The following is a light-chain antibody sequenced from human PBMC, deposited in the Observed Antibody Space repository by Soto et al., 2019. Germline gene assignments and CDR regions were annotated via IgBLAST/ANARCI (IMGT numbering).Light chain of an antibody. V-gene: IGKV1-39*01. Sequence: DIQIIQSPSSLSASVGDRVTITCRASQSISSYLNWYQQKPGKAPKLLIYAASSLQSGVPSRFSGSGSGTDFTLTISSLQPADFETYYCQQSYSTWTFGQGTKVDIK. J-gene: IGKJ1*01. CDR1: QSISSY. CDR3: QQSYSTWT. CDR2: AAS.